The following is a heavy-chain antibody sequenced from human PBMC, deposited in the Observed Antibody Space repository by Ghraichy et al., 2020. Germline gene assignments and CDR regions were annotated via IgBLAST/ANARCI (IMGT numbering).Heavy chain of an antibody. CDR2: IYYSGST. Sequence: SQTLSLTCTVSGGSISSGGYYWSWIRQHPGKGLEWIGYIYYSGSTYYNPSLKSRVTISVDTSKNQFSLKLSSVTAADTAVYYCARDQTGIRYGMDVWGQGTTVTVSS. D-gene: IGHD3-9*01. J-gene: IGHJ6*02. CDR3: ARDQTGIRYGMDV. V-gene: IGHV4-31*03. CDR1: GGSISSGGYY.